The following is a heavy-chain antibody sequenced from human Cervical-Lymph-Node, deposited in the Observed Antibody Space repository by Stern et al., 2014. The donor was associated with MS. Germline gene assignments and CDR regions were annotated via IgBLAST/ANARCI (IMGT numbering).Heavy chain of an antibody. CDR2: ISWNGGGT. CDR1: GFTFDDFA. V-gene: IGHV3-9*01. CDR3: VKDVMSRWNDGGRFDP. J-gene: IGHJ5*02. Sequence: EVQLVESGGGMVQPGMSLRLSCAASGFTFDDFAMHWVRQAPGKGLEWVSGISWNGGGTGYADSVRGRFTISRDNANNSLYLQMNSLRAEDTAFYYCVKDVMSRWNDGGRFDPWGQGTLVTVSS. D-gene: IGHD1-1*01.